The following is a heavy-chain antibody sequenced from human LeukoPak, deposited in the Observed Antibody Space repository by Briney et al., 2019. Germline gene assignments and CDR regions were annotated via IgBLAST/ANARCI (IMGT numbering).Heavy chain of an antibody. CDR2: TRTKAHGYSA. Sequence: PGGSLRLSCAASGFTLSDHYVDWVRQAPGKGLEWIGHTRTKAHGYSAEYVASVKGRFTMSGDASENSVYLQMNSLRAEDTAVYYCATLYYHGGVYPPFEFWGQGTLVTVSS. CDR3: ATLYYHGGVYPPFEF. J-gene: IGHJ4*02. CDR1: GFTLSDHY. V-gene: IGHV3-72*01. D-gene: IGHD2-8*02.